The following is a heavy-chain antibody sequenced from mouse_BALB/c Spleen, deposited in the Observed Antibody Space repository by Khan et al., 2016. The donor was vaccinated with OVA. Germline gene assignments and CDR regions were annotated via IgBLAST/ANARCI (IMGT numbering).Heavy chain of an antibody. D-gene: IGHD1-1*01. V-gene: IGHV1S81*02. CDR1: GYTFTSYW. J-gene: IGHJ2*01. Sequence: ESGAALVKAGASVKMSCKASGYTFTSYWMHWVKQRLGQGLEWFAETNPTNGRTYYNEKFKSKATLPVDKSSSTAYMLLSGPTFEDSAVYYCARIKEIVATYFDYWGQGTTLTVSS. CDR3: ARIKEIVATYFDY. CDR2: TNPTNGRT.